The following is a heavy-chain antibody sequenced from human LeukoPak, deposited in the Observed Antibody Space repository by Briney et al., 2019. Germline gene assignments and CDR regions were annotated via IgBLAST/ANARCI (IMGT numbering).Heavy chain of an antibody. D-gene: IGHD1-26*01. CDR2: IIPIFGTA. V-gene: IGHV1-69*13. J-gene: IGHJ4*02. Sequence: ASVKVSCKASGGTLSSYAISWVRQAPGQGLEWMGGIIPIFGTANYAQKFQGRVTITADESTSTAYMELSSLRSEDTAVYYCARTNFDIVGATTPWFFDYWGQGTLVTVSS. CDR3: ARTNFDIVGATTPWFFDY. CDR1: GGTLSSYA.